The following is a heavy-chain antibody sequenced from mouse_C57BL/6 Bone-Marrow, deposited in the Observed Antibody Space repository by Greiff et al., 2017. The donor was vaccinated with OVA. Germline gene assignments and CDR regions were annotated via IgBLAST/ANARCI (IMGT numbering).Heavy chain of an antibody. CDR2: IYPGSGST. J-gene: IGHJ3*01. V-gene: IGHV1-55*01. Sequence: QVQLKQPGAELVKPGASVKMSCKASGYTFTSYWINWVKQRPGQGLEWIGDIYPGSGSTNSNEKFKSKATLTVDTSSSTAYMQLSILTSEDSAVYDFASLPYYGSSYAYWGQGTLVTVSA. CDR3: ASLPYYGSSYAY. CDR1: GYTFTSYW. D-gene: IGHD1-1*01.